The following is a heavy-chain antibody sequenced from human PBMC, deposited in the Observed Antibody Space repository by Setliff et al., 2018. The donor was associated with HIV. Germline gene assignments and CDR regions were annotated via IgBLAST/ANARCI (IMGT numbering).Heavy chain of an antibody. CDR2: IYYSGST. D-gene: IGHD3-22*01. CDR1: GGSISSSSYY. V-gene: IGHV4-39*01. J-gene: IGHJ4*02. Sequence: SETLSLTCTVSGGSISSSSYYWGWIRQPPGKGLEWIGNIYYSGSTYYNPSLKSRVTISVDTSKNQFSLKLSSVTAADTAVYYCGRQVPVPGVAVTPIDYWGQGTLVTVSS. CDR3: GRQVPVPGVAVTPIDY.